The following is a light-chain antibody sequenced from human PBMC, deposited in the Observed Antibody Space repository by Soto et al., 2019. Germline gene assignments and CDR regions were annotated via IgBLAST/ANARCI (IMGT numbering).Light chain of an antibody. J-gene: IGKJ1*01. CDR1: RTISNN. V-gene: IGKV1-39*01. CDR2: AAS. Sequence: DLQMTQSPSSLSASVGDRVTITCRASRTISNNLNWYQQKPGKAPKVLIYAASSLQSGVPSRFSGSGSGTDFTLTINSLQPEDFATYYCQQSFSTIWTFGQGTKVEIK. CDR3: QQSFSTIWT.